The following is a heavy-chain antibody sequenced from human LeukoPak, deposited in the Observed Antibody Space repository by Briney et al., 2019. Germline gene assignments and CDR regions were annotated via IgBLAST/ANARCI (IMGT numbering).Heavy chain of an antibody. Sequence: SQTLSLTCAISGDSVSSNSATWNWIRQSPSRGLEWLGRTYYRSKWFNDYAVSVKSRITVNPDTSENQFSLQLNSVTPEDTAVYYCARGVPYDSWSGPHYSDYWGQGTLVTVSS. CDR3: ARGVPYDSWSGPHYSDY. CDR1: GDSVSSNSAT. J-gene: IGHJ4*02. V-gene: IGHV6-1*01. D-gene: IGHD3-3*01. CDR2: TYYRSKWFN.